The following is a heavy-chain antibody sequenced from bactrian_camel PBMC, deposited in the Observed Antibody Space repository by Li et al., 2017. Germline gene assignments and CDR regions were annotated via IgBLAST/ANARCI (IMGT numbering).Heavy chain of an antibody. D-gene: IGHD4*01. Sequence: VQLVESGGGTVQAGGSLRLSCTASGDIGSMNYIGWFRQAPGKEREGVATTGRGSTYYADSVKGRFTISQEKSANTQYLQMDNLQPEDTAMYFCAAGWCRVTHSDYLPCVKYWGQGTQVTVS. V-gene: IGHV3S53*01. CDR2: TGRGST. CDR3: AAGWCRVTHSDYLPCVKY. CDR1: GDIGSMNY. J-gene: IGHJ4*01.